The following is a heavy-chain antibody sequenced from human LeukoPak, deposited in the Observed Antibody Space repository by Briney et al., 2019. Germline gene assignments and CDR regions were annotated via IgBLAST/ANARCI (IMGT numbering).Heavy chain of an antibody. CDR3: AREGDYDILTGYYT. CDR1: GDSISSGSYY. J-gene: IGHJ5*02. D-gene: IGHD3-9*01. V-gene: IGHV4-61*02. CDR2: IYSSGST. Sequence: SQTLSLTCTVSGDSISSGSYYWSWIRQPAGKGLEWIGRIYSSGSTVYNPSLRSRVTISVDTSKNQFSLKLSSVTAADTAVYYCAREGDYDILTGYYTWGQGTLVTVSS.